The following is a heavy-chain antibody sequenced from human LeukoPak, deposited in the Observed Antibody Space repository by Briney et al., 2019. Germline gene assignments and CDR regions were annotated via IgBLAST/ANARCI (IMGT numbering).Heavy chain of an antibody. V-gene: IGHV4-34*01. CDR3: AISIVGGSVDY. Sequence: SETLSLTCAVYGGSFSGYYWSWIRQPPGKGLEWIGSIYYSGSTYYNPSLKSRVTISVDTSKNQFSLKLSSVTAADTAVYYCAISIVGGSVDYWGQGTLVTVSS. D-gene: IGHD2-15*01. CDR2: IYYSGST. CDR1: GGSFSGYY. J-gene: IGHJ4*02.